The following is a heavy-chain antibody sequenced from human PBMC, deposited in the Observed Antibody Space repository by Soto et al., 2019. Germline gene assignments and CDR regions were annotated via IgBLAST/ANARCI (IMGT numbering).Heavy chain of an antibody. D-gene: IGHD5-12*01. V-gene: IGHV4-39*01. J-gene: IGHJ4*02. Sequence: SELPSPPRRVPGGSISGSSCCCGWIRQPPGKGLEWIGSIYYSGSTYYNPSLKSRVTISVDTSKNQFSLKLSSVTAESPVVYYCGSSGIYGVSAYWGQGTLVTGSS. CDR2: IYYSGST. CDR3: GSSGIYGVSAY. CDR1: GGSISGSSCC.